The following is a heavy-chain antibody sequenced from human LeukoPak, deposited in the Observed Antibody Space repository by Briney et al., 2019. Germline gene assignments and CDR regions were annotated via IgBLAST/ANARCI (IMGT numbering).Heavy chain of an antibody. D-gene: IGHD3-22*01. J-gene: IGHJ3*02. V-gene: IGHV3-21*01. CDR1: GFSFGSYS. CDR2: ISSSGSSI. Sequence: PGGSLRLSCVASGFSFGSYSMNWVRQAPGKGLEWVSTISSSGSSIFYAASVKGRFTISRDNARNSLYLQMNSLRAEDTAVYYCGSLDSREDSSSRWGPLDIWGQGTMVTVSS. CDR3: GSLDSREDSSSRWGPLDI.